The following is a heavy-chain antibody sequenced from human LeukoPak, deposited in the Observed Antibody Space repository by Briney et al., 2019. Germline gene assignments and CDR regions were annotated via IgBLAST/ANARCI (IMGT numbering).Heavy chain of an antibody. V-gene: IGHV3-23*01. CDR2: ISGCGGST. Sequence: GGSLRLSCAASGFTFSNYVMSWVRRAPEKGLQWVSSISGCGGSTYYADSVKGRFTISRDSSKNTVYLQMNSLRAEDTAVYFCAKGSSPDYYGSGRFDSWGQGILVTVSS. CDR1: GFTFSNYV. CDR3: AKGSSPDYYGSGRFDS. D-gene: IGHD3-10*01. J-gene: IGHJ5*01.